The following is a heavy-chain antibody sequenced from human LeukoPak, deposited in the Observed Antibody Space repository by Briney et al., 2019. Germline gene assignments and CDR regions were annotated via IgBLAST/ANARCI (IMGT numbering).Heavy chain of an antibody. V-gene: IGHV3-21*01. CDR3: ASGSSGTYYYFDY. D-gene: IGHD1-26*01. Sequence: PGGSLRLSCAASGFTFSSYSMNWVRQAPGKGLEWVSSISSSSSYIYYADSVKGRFTISRDNTKSSLYLQMNSLRAEDTAVYYCASGSSGTYYYFDYWGQGTLVTVSS. J-gene: IGHJ4*02. CDR1: GFTFSSYS. CDR2: ISSSSSYI.